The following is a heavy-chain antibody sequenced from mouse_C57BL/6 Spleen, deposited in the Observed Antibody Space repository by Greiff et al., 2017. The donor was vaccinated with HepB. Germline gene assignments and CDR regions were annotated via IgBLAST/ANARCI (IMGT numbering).Heavy chain of an antibody. CDR2: INPNNGGT. CDR3: AIGYYGAMDY. J-gene: IGHJ4*01. Sequence: EVQLQQSGPELVKPGASVKISCKASGYTFNDYYMNWVKQSHGKSLEWIGDINPNNGGTSYNQKFKGKATLTVDKSSSTAYMELRSLTSEDSAVYYCAIGYYGAMDYWGQGTSVTVSS. V-gene: IGHV1-26*01. CDR1: GYTFNDYY. D-gene: IGHD2-3*01.